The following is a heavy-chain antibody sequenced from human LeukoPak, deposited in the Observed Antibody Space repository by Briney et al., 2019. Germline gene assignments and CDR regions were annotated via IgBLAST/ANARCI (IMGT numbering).Heavy chain of an antibody. CDR2: INPNSGGT. CDR1: GYTFTGYY. CDR3: LVTGDLSFSDY. Sequence: GASVKVSCKASGYTFTGYYIHWVRQAPGQGLGWMGRINPNSGGTNYAQKFQGRVTMNRHMSISTAYMELSRLRSDDTAIYYCLVTGDLSFSDYWGQGTPVTVSP. J-gene: IGHJ4*02. V-gene: IGHV1-2*06. D-gene: IGHD7-27*01.